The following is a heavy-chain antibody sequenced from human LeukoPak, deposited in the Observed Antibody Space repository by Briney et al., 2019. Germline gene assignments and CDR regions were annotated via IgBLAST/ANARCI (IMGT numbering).Heavy chain of an antibody. Sequence: PGGSLRLSCAASGFTFSDYYMSWIRQAPGKGLEWVSYISSSGSTIYYADSVKGRFTISRDNAKNSLYLQMNSLRAEDTAVYYRARLLRGYYYDSSGYPYWGQGTLVTVSS. CDR2: ISSSGSTI. J-gene: IGHJ4*02. CDR1: GFTFSDYY. D-gene: IGHD3-22*01. CDR3: ARLLRGYYYDSSGYPY. V-gene: IGHV3-11*01.